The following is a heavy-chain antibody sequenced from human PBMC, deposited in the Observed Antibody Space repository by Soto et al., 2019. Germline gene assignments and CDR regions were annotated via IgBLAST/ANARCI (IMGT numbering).Heavy chain of an antibody. CDR1: GGSISSYY. V-gene: IGHV4-59*01. CDR2: IYYSGST. Sequence: QVPLQESGPGLVKPSETLSLTCTVSGGSISSYYWSWIRQPPGKGLEWIGSIYYSGSTNYNPSLKGRVTLSVDTPKNQFSLKLSSVNTADTAVYYCAREGLTGTIGLYYYSGMDVWGQGTTVTVSS. J-gene: IGHJ6*02. D-gene: IGHD1-7*01. CDR3: AREGLTGTIGLYYYSGMDV.